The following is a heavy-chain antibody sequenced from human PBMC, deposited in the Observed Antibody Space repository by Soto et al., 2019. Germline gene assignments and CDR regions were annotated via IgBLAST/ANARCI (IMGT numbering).Heavy chain of an antibody. CDR3: ARLFSSGWPYYYYYMDV. J-gene: IGHJ6*03. CDR1: GYSVTSYW. V-gene: IGHV5-51*01. D-gene: IGHD6-19*01. CDR2: IYPGDSDT. Sequence: PGESLKISCKGSGYSVTSYWIGWVRQMPGKGLEWMGIIYPGDSDTRYSPSFQGQVTISADKSISTAYLQWSSLRASDTAMYYCARLFSSGWPYYYYYMDVWGKGTTVTVSS.